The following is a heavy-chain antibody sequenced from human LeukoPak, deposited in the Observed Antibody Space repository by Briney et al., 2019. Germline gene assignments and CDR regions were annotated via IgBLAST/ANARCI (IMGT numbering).Heavy chain of an antibody. D-gene: IGHD3-3*01. CDR1: GFTFNNAW. Sequence: PGGSLRLSCAASGFTFNNAWMSWVRQAPGKGLEWVGRIKSKTDGGTTDYAAPVKGRFTISRDDSKNTLYLQMNSLKTEDTAVYYCTTGSSGRITIFGVVIGVDYWGQGTLVTVSS. CDR2: IKSKTDGGTT. V-gene: IGHV3-15*01. J-gene: IGHJ4*02. CDR3: TTGSSGRITIFGVVIGVDY.